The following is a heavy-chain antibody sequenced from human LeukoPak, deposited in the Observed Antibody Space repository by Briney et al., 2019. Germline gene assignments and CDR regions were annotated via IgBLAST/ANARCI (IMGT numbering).Heavy chain of an antibody. CDR1: GFTFSRYA. J-gene: IGHJ4*02. D-gene: IGHD3-16*01. Sequence: SGGSLRLSCSASGFTFSRYAMLWVRQAPGKGLEYVSANSTSGGSTYYADSVKGRFTISRDNSKNTLYLQMSSLRDEDTAVYYCVGGFYWGQGTLVTVSS. CDR2: NSTSGGST. CDR3: VGGFY. V-gene: IGHV3-64D*06.